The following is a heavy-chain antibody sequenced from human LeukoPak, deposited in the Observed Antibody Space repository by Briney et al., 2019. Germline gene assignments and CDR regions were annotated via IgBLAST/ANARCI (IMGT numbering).Heavy chain of an antibody. D-gene: IGHD6-13*01. J-gene: IGHJ4*02. V-gene: IGHV3-72*01. CDR2: MRNKANGYTT. CDR1: GFTLSDYY. Sequence: GGSLRLSCAVSGFTLSDYYMDWVRQAPGKGLEWVGRMRNKANGYTTEYAASVKGRFSISRDDSKNSLYLQMNSLKTEDTAVYYCARHDSSSWYEDYWGQGTLVTVSS. CDR3: ARHDSSSWYEDY.